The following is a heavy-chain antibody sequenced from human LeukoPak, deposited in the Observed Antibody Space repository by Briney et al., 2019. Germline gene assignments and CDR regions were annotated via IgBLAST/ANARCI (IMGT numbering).Heavy chain of an antibody. V-gene: IGHV4-34*01. Sequence: PSETLSLTCAVYGGSFSGYYWSWIRQPPGKGLEWIGEINHSGSTNYNPSLKSRVIISVDTSKNQFSLKVSSVTAADTAVYYCARESYGGNSRYFDLWGRGTLVTVSS. J-gene: IGHJ2*01. CDR2: INHSGST. CDR1: GGSFSGYY. D-gene: IGHD4-23*01. CDR3: ARESYGGNSRYFDL.